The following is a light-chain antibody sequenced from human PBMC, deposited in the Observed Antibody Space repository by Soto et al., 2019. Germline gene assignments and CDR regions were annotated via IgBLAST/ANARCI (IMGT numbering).Light chain of an antibody. CDR2: TAS. Sequence: EIQLTQSPSFLSASVGDRVTITCRASQGISNYLAWYQQKPGKAPKLLIYTASTLQSGVPSRFSGSGSGTEFTLTISSLQPEDFATYYCQQLNSYPSFGPGTKVDIK. V-gene: IGKV1-9*01. CDR1: QGISNY. J-gene: IGKJ3*01. CDR3: QQLNSYPS.